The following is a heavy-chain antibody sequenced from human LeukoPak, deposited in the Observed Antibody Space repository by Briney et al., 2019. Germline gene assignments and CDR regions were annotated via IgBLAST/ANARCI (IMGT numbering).Heavy chain of an antibody. V-gene: IGHV1-2*02. CDR2: INPNTGVT. J-gene: IGHJ4*02. D-gene: IGHD2-2*02. CDR1: GYTFTAYY. Sequence: ASVKVSCKASGYTFTAYYMHWVRQAPGRGLEWVGWINPNTGVTNIAPKFQGRVTMTRDTSISTAYMELSRLRSDDTAVYYCARAPCSSTSCYTGIDYWGQGTLVTVSS. CDR3: ARAPCSSTSCYTGIDY.